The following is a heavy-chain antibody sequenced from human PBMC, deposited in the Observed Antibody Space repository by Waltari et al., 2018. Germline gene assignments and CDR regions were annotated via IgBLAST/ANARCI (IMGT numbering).Heavy chain of an antibody. Sequence: QVHLQQWGAGLLKPSETLSLTCAVSGGSFSGYFWSWFRQPPGKGLEWLGEIHHSGYTNYNPSLKIRVTISVDTSKNQFSLKLSSVTAADTAVYYCAREGRAAAGTDYWSQGTLVTVSS. D-gene: IGHD6-13*01. V-gene: IGHV4-34*02. CDR2: IHHSGYT. CDR1: GGSFSGYF. CDR3: AREGRAAAGTDY. J-gene: IGHJ4*02.